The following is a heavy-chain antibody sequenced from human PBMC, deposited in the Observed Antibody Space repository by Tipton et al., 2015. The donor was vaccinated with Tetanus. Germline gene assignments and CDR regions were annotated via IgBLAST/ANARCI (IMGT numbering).Heavy chain of an antibody. J-gene: IGHJ4*02. CDR1: GFTFSSYS. CDR2: ISSSSSYI. Sequence: SLRLSCAASGFTFSSYSMNWVRQAPGKGLELVSSISSSSSYIYYADSVKGRFTISRDNAKNSLYLQMNSLRAEDTAVYYCARDGAVTSVGTNFDYWGQGTLVTVSS. D-gene: IGHD4-17*01. CDR3: ARDGAVTSVGTNFDY. V-gene: IGHV3-21*01.